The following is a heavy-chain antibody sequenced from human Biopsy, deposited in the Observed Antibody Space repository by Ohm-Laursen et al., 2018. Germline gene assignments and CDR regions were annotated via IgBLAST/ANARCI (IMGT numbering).Heavy chain of an antibody. CDR2: ISPYSGGT. J-gene: IGHJ3*01. Sequence: SVKVSCKGSGYAVNDYFLHWLRQAPGQGPEWMGWISPYSGGTNYAQKFQGRVTITTDTSTSTVYLELRRLISDDTAVYYCARDIMNRIAGLVARSDVFDVWGQGTLVTVSS. CDR3: ARDIMNRIAGLVARSDVFDV. CDR1: GYAVNDYF. V-gene: IGHV1-2*02. D-gene: IGHD3-16*01.